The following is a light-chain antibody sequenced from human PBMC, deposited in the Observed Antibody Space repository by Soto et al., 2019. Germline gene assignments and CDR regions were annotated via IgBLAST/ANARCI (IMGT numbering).Light chain of an antibody. CDR3: GADHGSGSSFVYV. J-gene: IGLJ1*01. V-gene: IGLV9-49*01. CDR2: VGTGGIVG. CDR1: SGYSNYK. Sequence: QLVLTQPPSASASLGASVTLPCTLSSGYSNYKVDWYQQRPGKGPRFVMRVGTGGIVGSKGDGIPDRFSVLGSGLNRYLTIKNIQEEDESDYHCGADHGSGSSFVYVFGTGTKVTVL.